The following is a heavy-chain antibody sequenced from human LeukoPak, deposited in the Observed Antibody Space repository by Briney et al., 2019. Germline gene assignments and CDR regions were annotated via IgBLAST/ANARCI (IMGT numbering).Heavy chain of an antibody. CDR1: GGSFSGYY. V-gene: IGHV4-34*01. J-gene: IGHJ4*02. CDR3: ARGKMTTLDY. Sequence: SETLSLTCAVYGGSFSGYYWTWIRQPPGKGLEWNGEINHSGSTNYNPSLKSRVTISVDTSKTQCSLKLSSVTAADTAVYYCARGKMTTLDYWGQGTLVTVSS. D-gene: IGHD4-11*01. CDR2: INHSGST.